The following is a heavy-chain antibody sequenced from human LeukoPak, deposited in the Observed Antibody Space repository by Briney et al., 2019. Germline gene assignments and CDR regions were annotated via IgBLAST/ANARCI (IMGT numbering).Heavy chain of an antibody. D-gene: IGHD2-8*01. V-gene: IGHV1-18*04. CDR2: ISPYNDNT. CDR1: GYTFTGYY. Sequence: GASVKVSCKASGYTFTGYYMHWVRQAPGQGLEWMGWISPYNDNTQSAQKFQGRVTMTTDTSTGTAYMELRGLRSDDTAVYYCARETKEGVFFDYWGQGTLVTVSS. J-gene: IGHJ4*02. CDR3: ARETKEGVFFDY.